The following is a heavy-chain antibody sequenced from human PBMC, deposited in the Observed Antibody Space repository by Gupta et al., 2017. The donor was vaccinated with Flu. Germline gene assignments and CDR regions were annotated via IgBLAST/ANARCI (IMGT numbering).Heavy chain of an antibody. CDR3: AKDTKAFWSGSRDYYFDY. V-gene: IGHV3-9*01. CDR2: ISWKSGSK. D-gene: IGHD3-3*01. J-gene: IGHJ4*02. Sequence: KGLEWVSGISWKSGSKGYADSVKGRFTISRDNAKNSLYLQMNSLRAEDTALYYCAKDTKAFWSGSRDYYFDYWGQGTLVTVSS.